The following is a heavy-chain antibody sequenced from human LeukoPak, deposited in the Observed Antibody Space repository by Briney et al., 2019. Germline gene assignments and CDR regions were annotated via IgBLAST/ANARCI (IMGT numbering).Heavy chain of an antibody. CDR2: MNWISDFK. J-gene: IGHJ2*01. Sequence: GRSLRLSCAASGFNFDDSAIHWVPPAPGKGLEWVSAMNWISDFKAYADSVKGRFTISRDNDKTSVHLQMNSLRPEDMAVYYCAKGPKENWYFDLWGRGTLVTVSS. V-gene: IGHV3-9*03. CDR1: GFNFDDSA. CDR3: AKGPKENWYFDL.